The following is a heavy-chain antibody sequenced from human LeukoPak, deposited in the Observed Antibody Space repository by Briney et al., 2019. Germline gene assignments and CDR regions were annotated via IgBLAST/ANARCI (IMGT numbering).Heavy chain of an antibody. CDR3: TSSITMIVVG. V-gene: IGHV3-49*03. D-gene: IGHD3-22*01. J-gene: IGHJ4*02. CDR1: GFTFGDYA. CDR2: IRSKAYGGTT. Sequence: GGSLRLSCTASGFTFGDYAMSWFRQAPGKGLEWVGFIRSKAYGGTTEYAASVKGRYTISRDDSKSIAYLQMNSLKTEDTAVYYCTSSITMIVVGWGQGTLVTVSS.